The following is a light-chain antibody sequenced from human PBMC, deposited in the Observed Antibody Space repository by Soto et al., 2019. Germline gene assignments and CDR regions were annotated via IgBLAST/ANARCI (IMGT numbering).Light chain of an antibody. J-gene: IGLJ2*01. Sequence: QSVLTQPPSASGTPGQRVTISCSGSSSNIGRNTVNWYQQLPGTAPKLLIYSDNQRPSGVPDRVSVSKSGTSVSLAISGLQSDDEADYYCAAWDDSLHGMVFGGGTKLTVL. CDR1: SSNIGRNT. CDR3: AAWDDSLHGMV. V-gene: IGLV1-44*01. CDR2: SDN.